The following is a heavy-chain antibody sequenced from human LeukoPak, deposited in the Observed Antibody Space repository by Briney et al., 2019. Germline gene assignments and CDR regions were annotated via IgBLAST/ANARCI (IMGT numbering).Heavy chain of an antibody. J-gene: IGHJ4*02. CDR2: MFHSGST. Sequence: SETLSLTCTVSGYSISSGYYWSWIRQPPGKGLEWIGSMFHSGSTFYNPSLKSRVTISVDTSKNQFSLKLTSVTAADTAVYYCARVRYNWNRDFDYWGQGTLVTVSS. D-gene: IGHD1-20*01. V-gene: IGHV4-38-2*02. CDR1: GYSISSGYY. CDR3: ARVRYNWNRDFDY.